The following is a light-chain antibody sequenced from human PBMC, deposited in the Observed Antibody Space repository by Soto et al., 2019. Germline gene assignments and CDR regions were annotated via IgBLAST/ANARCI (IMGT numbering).Light chain of an antibody. CDR2: GAS. V-gene: IGKV3-15*01. Sequence: EIEMTQSPATLSLAPGERVTLYCRASESVSTNLAWYQQKAGQAPRLLIYGASTRATGIPARFSGSGSGTEFTLTITGLQSEDFAIYYCHQYRDWWTFGQGTKVDIK. CDR3: HQYRDWWT. CDR1: ESVSTN. J-gene: IGKJ1*01.